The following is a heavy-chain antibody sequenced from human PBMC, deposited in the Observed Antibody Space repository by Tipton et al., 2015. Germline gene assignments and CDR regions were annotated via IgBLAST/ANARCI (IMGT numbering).Heavy chain of an antibody. Sequence: GSLRLSCAASGFTFSDYGMHWVRQAPGKGLEWVAAIAASGGATYYADSVRGRFTVSRDNYKNTLFLDMSSLRVDDTATYWCAKDASRLGLERSPDAWGQGTRVTVSS. CDR2: IAASGGAT. CDR1: GFTFSDYG. V-gene: IGHV3-23*01. D-gene: IGHD5-24*01. CDR3: AKDASRLGLERSPDA. J-gene: IGHJ4*02.